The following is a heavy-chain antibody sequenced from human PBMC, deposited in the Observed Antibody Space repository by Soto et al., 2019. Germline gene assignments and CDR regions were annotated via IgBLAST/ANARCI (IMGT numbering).Heavy chain of an antibody. CDR2: IHDTGRT. Sequence: QVQLQESGPGLVRPSETLSLTCTVSGDSLSTYYLSWIRQPAGERLEWIGRIHDTGRTNYNPSLKSRVTMSVDTSKNQFSLRVNSVTAADTAVYYCARESVSGTYRFDSWGQGTLVTVSS. CDR3: ARESVSGTYRFDS. D-gene: IGHD3-16*02. J-gene: IGHJ4*02. CDR1: GDSLSTYY. V-gene: IGHV4-4*07.